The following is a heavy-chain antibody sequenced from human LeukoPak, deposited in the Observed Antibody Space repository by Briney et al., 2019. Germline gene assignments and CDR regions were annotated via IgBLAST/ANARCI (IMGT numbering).Heavy chain of an antibody. J-gene: IGHJ4*02. D-gene: IGHD3-10*01. CDR2: IWYDGSEK. CDR3: ARDGYYGSGRPFDY. Sequence: GRSLRLSCAASGFNFNDSGMHWVRRAPGKGLEWVAVIWYDGSEKYYADSVKGRLTISRDNSKNTLYLQMNSLRADDTAVYYCARDGYYGSGRPFDYWGQGALVSVSS. CDR1: GFNFNDSG. V-gene: IGHV3-33*01.